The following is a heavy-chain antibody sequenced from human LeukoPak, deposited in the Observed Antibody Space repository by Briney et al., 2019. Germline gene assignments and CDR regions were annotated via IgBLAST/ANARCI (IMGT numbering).Heavy chain of an antibody. D-gene: IGHD3-22*01. CDR3: AREAPDSYCFDY. Sequence: ASVKVSCKASGYNFNTDNMHWMRQDPGQRLEWMGIIYSGGGYTSPQKFQGRVTLTRDTATSAVYMDLSSLRSEDTAVYDCAREAPDSYCFDYWGQGTLVTVSS. V-gene: IGHV1-46*02. CDR1: GYNFNTDN. J-gene: IGHJ4*02. CDR2: IYSGGGYT.